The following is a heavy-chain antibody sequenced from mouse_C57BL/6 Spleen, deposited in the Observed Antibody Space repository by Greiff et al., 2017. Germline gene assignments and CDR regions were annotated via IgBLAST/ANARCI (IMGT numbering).Heavy chain of an antibody. CDR2: ISSGSSTI. D-gene: IGHD1-1*01. CDR3: AKLYYGSSYDYFGY. J-gene: IGHJ2*01. V-gene: IGHV5-17*01. CDR1: GFTSSDYG. Sequence: EVHLVESGGGLVKPGGSLKLSCAASGFTSSDYGMHWVRQAPEKGLEWVAYISSGSSTIYYADTVKGRFTISRDNAKNTLFLQMTSLRSEDTAMYYCAKLYYGSSYDYFGYWGQGTTLTVSS.